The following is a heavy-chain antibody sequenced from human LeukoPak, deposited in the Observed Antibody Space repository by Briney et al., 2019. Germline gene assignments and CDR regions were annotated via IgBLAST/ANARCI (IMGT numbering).Heavy chain of an antibody. V-gene: IGHV3-9*01. D-gene: IGHD3-10*01. CDR1: GFTFDDYA. J-gene: IGHJ4*02. CDR2: ISWNSDSI. Sequence: PGGSLRLSCAASGFTFDDYAMHWVRQAPGKGLEWVSGISWNSDSIGYADSVKGRFTISRDNAKNSLYLQMNSLRAEDTALYYCAKDKDTMVRGVTYYFDYWGQGTLVTVSS. CDR3: AKDKDTMVRGVTYYFDY.